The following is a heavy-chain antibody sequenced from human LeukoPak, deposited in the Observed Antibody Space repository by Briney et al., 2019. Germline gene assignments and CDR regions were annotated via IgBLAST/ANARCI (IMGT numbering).Heavy chain of an antibody. J-gene: IGHJ4*02. Sequence: PGGSLRLPCAASGFTFSSYGMHWVRQAPGKGLEWVAFIRYDGSNKYYADSVRGRFTISRDNANKSLFLQMSSLRAEDTSVYYCARVTWMHLPVSIDYWGLGTLVTVSS. CDR2: IRYDGSNK. CDR3: ARVTWMHLPVSIDY. D-gene: IGHD5-12*01. V-gene: IGHV3-30*02. CDR1: GFTFSSYG.